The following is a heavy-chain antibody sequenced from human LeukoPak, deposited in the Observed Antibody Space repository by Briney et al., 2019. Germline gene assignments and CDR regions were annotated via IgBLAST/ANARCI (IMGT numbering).Heavy chain of an antibody. D-gene: IGHD1-26*01. CDR2: IYYSGNT. V-gene: IGHV4-61*01. J-gene: IGHJ4*02. CDR1: GVSVSRGSYY. CDR3: ARGRVGATFGHFDY. Sequence: PSETLSLTCTVSGVSVSRGSYYWSWIRQPPGKGLEWIGYIYYSGNTNYNPSLKNRVTISVDTSKNQFSLKLSSVTAADAAVYYCARGRVGATFGHFDYWGQGTLVTVSS.